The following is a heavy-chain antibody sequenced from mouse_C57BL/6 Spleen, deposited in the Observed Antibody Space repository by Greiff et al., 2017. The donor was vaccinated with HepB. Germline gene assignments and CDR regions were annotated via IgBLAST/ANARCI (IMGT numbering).Heavy chain of an antibody. CDR2: INPSNGGT. Sequence: QVQLQQPGTELVKPGASVKLSCKASGYTFTRYWMHWVKQRPGQGLEWIGNINPSNGGTNYNEKFKSKATLTVDKSSSTAYMQLSSLTSEDSAVYYCARTTTVVEDAMDYWGQGTSVTVSS. J-gene: IGHJ4*01. CDR1: GYTFTRYW. D-gene: IGHD1-1*01. V-gene: IGHV1-53*01. CDR3: ARTTTVVEDAMDY.